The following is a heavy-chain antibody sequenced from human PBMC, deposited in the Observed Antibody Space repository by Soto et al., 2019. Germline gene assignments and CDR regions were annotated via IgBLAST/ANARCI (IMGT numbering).Heavy chain of an antibody. V-gene: IGHV4-39*01. CDR3: ARPIGGSAGRSGSGF. CDR1: GGSISSSDYF. CDR2: IHFSGGT. D-gene: IGHD3-10*01. J-gene: IGHJ4*02. Sequence: QLQLQESGPGLVKPSETLSLTCAVSGGSISSSDYFWGWIRQPPGKGPEWIGSIHFSGGTYYNPFLQSPGTNPVKTAGGQFFLEPAPGAAPDPGIFSLARPIGGSAGRSGSGFRGQGTLVTVSS.